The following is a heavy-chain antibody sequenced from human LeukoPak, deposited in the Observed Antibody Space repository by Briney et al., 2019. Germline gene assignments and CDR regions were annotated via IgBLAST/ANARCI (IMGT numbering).Heavy chain of an antibody. Sequence: GGSLRLSCAASGFTFSSYGMHWVRQAPGKGLEWVAVISYDGSNKYYADSVKGRFTISRDNSKNTLYLQMNSLRAEDTAVYYCARGSGYDLHFDYWGQGTLVTVSS. V-gene: IGHV3-30*03. J-gene: IGHJ4*02. CDR2: ISYDGSNK. CDR1: GFTFSSYG. D-gene: IGHD5-12*01. CDR3: ARGSGYDLHFDY.